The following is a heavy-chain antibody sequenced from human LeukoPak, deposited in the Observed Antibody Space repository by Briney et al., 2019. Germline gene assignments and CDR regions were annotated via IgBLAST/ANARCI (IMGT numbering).Heavy chain of an antibody. J-gene: IGHJ6*04. CDR3: ASPKGNTLGTNYDILTGPDYYYYGMDV. CDR1: GGTFSSYA. D-gene: IGHD3-9*01. Sequence: SVKVSCKASGGTFSSYAISWVRQAPGQGLEWMGGIIPIFGTANYAQKFQGRVTITADESTSTAYMELSSLRSEDTAVYYCASPKGNTLGTNYDILTGPDYYYYGMDVWGKGTTATVSS. CDR2: IIPIFGTA. V-gene: IGHV1-69*01.